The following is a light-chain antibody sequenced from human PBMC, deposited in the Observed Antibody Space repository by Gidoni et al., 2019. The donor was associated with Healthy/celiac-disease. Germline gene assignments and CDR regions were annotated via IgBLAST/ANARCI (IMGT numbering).Light chain of an antibody. J-gene: IGKJ5*01. V-gene: IGKV1-39*01. Sequence: DIQLTQSPSSLSASVGDRVTITCRASQRISSYLNWYQQQPGKAPKLLFYAASSLQSGVPSRFSGSGSGTDFTLTISSLQPEDVATYYCQQSYSTRITFGQGTRLEIK. CDR3: QQSYSTRIT. CDR1: QRISSY. CDR2: AAS.